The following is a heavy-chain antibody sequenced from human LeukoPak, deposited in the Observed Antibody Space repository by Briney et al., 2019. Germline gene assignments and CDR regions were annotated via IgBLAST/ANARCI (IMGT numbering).Heavy chain of an antibody. CDR1: GFTFSSYA. J-gene: IGHJ4*02. V-gene: IGHV3-30-3*01. CDR3: AKDDYGDYSLGVVKN. Sequence: GGSLRLSCAASGFTFSSYAMHWVRQAPGKGLEWVAVISYDGSNKYYADSVKGRFTISRDNSKNTLYLQMNSLRAEDTAVYYCAKDDYGDYSLGVVKNWGQGTLVTVSS. CDR2: ISYDGSNK. D-gene: IGHD4-17*01.